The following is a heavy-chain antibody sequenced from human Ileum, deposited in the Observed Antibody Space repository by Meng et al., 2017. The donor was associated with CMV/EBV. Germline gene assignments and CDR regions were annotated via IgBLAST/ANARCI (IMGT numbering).Heavy chain of an antibody. CDR1: GFGFRSCW. CDR3: ARENNGPEEY. D-gene: IGHD1-14*01. V-gene: IGHV3-74*01. Sequence: LSCAASGFGFRSCWMHWVRQAPGKGLVWVSRINSDGTFTKYADSVKGRCTISRDNAKNMLYLEINSLRAEDTAVYYCARENNGPEEYWGQGTLVTVSS. J-gene: IGHJ4*01. CDR2: INSDGTFT.